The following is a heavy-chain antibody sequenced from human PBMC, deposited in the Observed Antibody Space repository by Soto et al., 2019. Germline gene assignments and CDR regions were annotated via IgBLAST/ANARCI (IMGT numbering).Heavy chain of an antibody. CDR3: ATSIAVAGYNWFDP. Sequence: ASVKVSCKVSGYTLTELSMHWVRQAPGKGLEWMGGFDPEDGETIYAQKFQGRVTMTEDTSTDTAYMELSSLRSEDTAVYYCATSIAVAGYNWFDPWGQGTLVTVS. CDR2: FDPEDGET. V-gene: IGHV1-24*01. CDR1: GYTLTELS. J-gene: IGHJ5*02. D-gene: IGHD6-19*01.